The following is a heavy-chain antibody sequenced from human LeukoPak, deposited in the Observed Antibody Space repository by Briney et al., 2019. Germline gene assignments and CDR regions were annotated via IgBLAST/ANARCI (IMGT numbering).Heavy chain of an antibody. CDR1: GVYIYSSTYY. V-gene: IGHV4-39*01. CDR3: ARQLAAGNDALDI. D-gene: IGHD2-15*01. CDR2: IYYNENT. J-gene: IGHJ3*02. Sequence: SETLSLTCTVSGVYIYSSTYYWAWIRQPPGKGLEFIGSIYYNENTYSNPSLRSRLTISVDTSTNQFSLRLNSVTAADTAVYYCARQLAAGNDALDIWGQGTMVTVSS.